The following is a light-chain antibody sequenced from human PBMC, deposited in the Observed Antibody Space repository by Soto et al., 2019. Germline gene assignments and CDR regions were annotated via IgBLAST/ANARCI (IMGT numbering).Light chain of an antibody. CDR2: EVT. CDR1: SSDVGAYNY. V-gene: IGLV2-8*01. CDR3: SSYAGSNNLP. J-gene: IGLJ3*02. Sequence: QSALTQPPSASGSPVQSVTISCTGSSSDVGAYNYVSWYQQHPGKAPKLMIYEVTKRPSGVPDRFSGSKSGNTASLTVSGLQAEDEADYYCSSYAGSNNLPFGGGTKLTVL.